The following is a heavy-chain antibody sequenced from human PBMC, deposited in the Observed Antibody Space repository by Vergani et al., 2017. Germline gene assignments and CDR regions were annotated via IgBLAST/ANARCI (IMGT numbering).Heavy chain of an antibody. V-gene: IGHV1-8*01. Sequence: QVQLVQSGAEVKKPGASVKVSCKASGYTFTSYDINWVRQATGQGLEWMGWMNPNSGNTGYAQKFQGRVTMTRNTSISTAYMELSSLRSEDTAVYYGARVLRPITMIVVGGAVWWGQGTLVTVSS. D-gene: IGHD3-22*01. CDR1: GYTFTSYD. CDR3: ARVLRPITMIVVGGAVW. J-gene: IGHJ4*02. CDR2: MNPNSGNT.